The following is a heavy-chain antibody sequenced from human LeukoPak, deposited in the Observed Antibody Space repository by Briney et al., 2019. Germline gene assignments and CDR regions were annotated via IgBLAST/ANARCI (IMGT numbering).Heavy chain of an antibody. Sequence: GGSLRLSCAASRFTLNNYWMHWVRQAPGTGLVWVSRITSDGSRTSYADSVKGRFTISRDNAKNTLYLQMNSLRAEDTAVYYCARDEAVGAPFDYWGQGTLVTVSS. V-gene: IGHV3-74*01. CDR2: ITSDGSRT. CDR3: ARDEAVGAPFDY. J-gene: IGHJ4*02. D-gene: IGHD1-26*01. CDR1: RFTLNNYW.